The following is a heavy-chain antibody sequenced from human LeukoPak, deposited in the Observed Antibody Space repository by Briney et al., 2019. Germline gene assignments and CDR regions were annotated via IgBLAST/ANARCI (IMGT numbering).Heavy chain of an antibody. CDR2: IYHSGST. D-gene: IGHD3-10*01. J-gene: IGHJ4*02. V-gene: IGHV4-30-2*01. CDR1: GGSISSGGYS. CDR3: AREINYYGSGSPKFFDY. Sequence: SETLSLTCAVSGGSISSGGYSRSWIRQPPGKGLEWIGYIYHSGSTYYNPSLKSRVTISVDTSKNQFSLKLSSVTAADTAVYYCAREINYYGSGSPKFFDYWGQGTLVTVSS.